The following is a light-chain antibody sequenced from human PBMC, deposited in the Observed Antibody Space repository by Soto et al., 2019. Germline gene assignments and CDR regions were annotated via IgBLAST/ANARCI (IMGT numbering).Light chain of an antibody. CDR3: QRSYSYPAT. Sequence: DIQMTQSPSSLSASIGDSVTISCRASQSITICLNWYQQRPGKAPKHLIYAASNLQDGVPSRFRGSGSGKKFPPTISSLQPDDSAIYYCQRSYSYPATFGQGTKLEI. V-gene: IGKV1-39*01. CDR2: AAS. J-gene: IGKJ2*01. CDR1: QSITIC.